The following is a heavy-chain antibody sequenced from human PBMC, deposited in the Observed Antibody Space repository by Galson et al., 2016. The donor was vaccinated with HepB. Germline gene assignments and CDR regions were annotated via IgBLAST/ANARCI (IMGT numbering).Heavy chain of an antibody. V-gene: IGHV4-34*01. D-gene: IGHD3-16*02. J-gene: IGHJ5*02. CDR2: INHRGST. Sequence: LSLTCDVYGGSFSNYYWSWIRQSPGQGLEWIGEINHRGSTNYNPSLKSRVTISVDTSKNQFSLKLTSVTAADTAMYYCARYDYIWRSDRWYNWFDPWGQGTLVTVSS. CDR1: GGSFSNYY. CDR3: ARYDYIWRSDRWYNWFDP.